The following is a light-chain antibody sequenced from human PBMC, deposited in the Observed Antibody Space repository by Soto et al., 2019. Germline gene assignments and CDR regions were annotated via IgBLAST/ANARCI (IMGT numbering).Light chain of an antibody. J-gene: IGKJ4*01. CDR3: QQSYTTPLT. CDR1: QTISGY. CDR2: AAS. V-gene: IGKV1-39*01. Sequence: DIPMTQSPSSLSASVGDRVTITCRASQTISGYLNWYQQKPGKAPELLIYAASYLGNGVPSRFSGSGSWTYFNLTISSLQPEDLATDYCQQSYTTPLTFGGGTKVEIK.